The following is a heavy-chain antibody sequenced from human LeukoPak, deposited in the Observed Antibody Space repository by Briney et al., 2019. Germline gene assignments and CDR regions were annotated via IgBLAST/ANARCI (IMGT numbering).Heavy chain of an antibody. Sequence: PSETLSLTCTVFGDSVSSSNYYWAWFRQPPGKGLDWIGSLYYDGRTYYSPSLEGRVTVSVDTSKNQFALKLTSVTAADTAVYYCARRRGEWDVNWFDPWGPGTLVTVSS. V-gene: IGHV4-39*01. CDR3: ARRRGEWDVNWFDP. D-gene: IGHD1-26*01. CDR1: GDSVSSSNYY. CDR2: LYYDGRT. J-gene: IGHJ5*02.